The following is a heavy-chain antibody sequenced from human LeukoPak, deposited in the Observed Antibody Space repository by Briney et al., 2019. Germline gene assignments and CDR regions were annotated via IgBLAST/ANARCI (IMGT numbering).Heavy chain of an antibody. V-gene: IGHV3-23*01. D-gene: IGHD3-22*01. CDR3: VKDMEYYYDSSDYSPYYSYYMDV. J-gene: IGHJ6*03. CDR1: GFAFSSHA. Sequence: GGSLRLSCAASGFAFSSHAMSWVRQAPGKGLAWVSAISGRGANTYYADSVKGRFTISRDNSKNTLYLQMNSLRAEDTAIYYCVKDMEYYYDSSDYSPYYSYYMDVWGKGTTVTVSS. CDR2: ISGRGANT.